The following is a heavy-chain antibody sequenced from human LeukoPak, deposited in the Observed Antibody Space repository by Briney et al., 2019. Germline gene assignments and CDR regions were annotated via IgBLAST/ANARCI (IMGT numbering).Heavy chain of an antibody. CDR2: IYYSGST. Sequence: PSETLSLTCTVSGGSISSYYWSWIRQPPGKGLEWIGYIYYSGSTNYNPSLKSRVTISVDTSKNQFSLKLGSVTAADTAVYYCASLGDRTNWFDPWGQGTLVTVSS. CDR1: GGSISSYY. CDR3: ASLGDRTNWFDP. D-gene: IGHD1/OR15-1a*01. J-gene: IGHJ5*02. V-gene: IGHV4-59*01.